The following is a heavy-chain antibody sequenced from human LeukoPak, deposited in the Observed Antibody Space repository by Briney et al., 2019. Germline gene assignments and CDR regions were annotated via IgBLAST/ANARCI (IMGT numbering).Heavy chain of an antibody. CDR1: GYTFTSYG. Sequence: ASVKVSCKASGYTFTSYGISWVRQAPGQGLEWMGWISAYSGNTNYAQKLQGRVTMTTDTSTSTAYMELRSLRSDDTAVYYCARGVAGLVRGDAFDIWGQGTMVTVSS. CDR2: ISAYSGNT. V-gene: IGHV1-18*04. CDR3: ARGVAGLVRGDAFDI. J-gene: IGHJ3*02. D-gene: IGHD3-10*01.